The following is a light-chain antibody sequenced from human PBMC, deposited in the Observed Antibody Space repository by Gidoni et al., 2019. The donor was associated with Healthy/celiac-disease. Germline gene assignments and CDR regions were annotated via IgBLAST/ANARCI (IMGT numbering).Light chain of an antibody. Sequence: EIVMTQSPATLSASPGEGATLSCRASQSASTNLAWYQQRPGQAPRLLIYGAAPRATGIPDRFRGSGSGTEFTLTISNLQSDDFAVYYCQYYETWPSWTFGPGTRVEIK. CDR2: GAA. CDR3: QYYETWPSWT. V-gene: IGKV3-15*01. J-gene: IGKJ1*01. CDR1: QSASTN.